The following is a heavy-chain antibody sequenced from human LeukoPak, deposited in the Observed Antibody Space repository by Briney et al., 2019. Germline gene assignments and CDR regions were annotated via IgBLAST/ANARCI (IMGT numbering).Heavy chain of an antibody. CDR2: IIPILGIA. Sequence: ASVKVSCKASGGTFSSYAISWVRQAPGQGLEWMGRIIPILGIANYAQKFQGRVTITADKSTSTAYMELSSLRSEDTAVYYCARERAPHDAFDIWGQGTMVTVSS. J-gene: IGHJ3*02. V-gene: IGHV1-69*04. CDR1: GGTFSSYA. CDR3: ARERAPHDAFDI.